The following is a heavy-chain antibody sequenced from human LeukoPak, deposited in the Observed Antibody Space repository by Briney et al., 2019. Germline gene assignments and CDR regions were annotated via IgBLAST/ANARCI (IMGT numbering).Heavy chain of an antibody. D-gene: IGHD6-19*01. J-gene: IGHJ5*02. CDR1: GFTFSTYA. Sequence: GGSLSLSCAASGFTFSTYAMSWVRQAPGKGLEWVSSINDSGDSTYYADSVKGRFTISRDTSKDTLYLQMNGLSAEDTAVYYCARCTKYTTGWCNWFDPWGQGTLVTVSS. V-gene: IGHV3-23*01. CDR3: ARCTKYTTGWCNWFDP. CDR2: INDSGDST.